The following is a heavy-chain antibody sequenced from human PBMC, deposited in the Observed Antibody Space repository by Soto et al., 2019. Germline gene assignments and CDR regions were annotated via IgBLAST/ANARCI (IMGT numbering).Heavy chain of an antibody. J-gene: IGHJ4*02. CDR3: AKDFHRSGSYGNYFDY. D-gene: IGHD3-10*01. Sequence: EVQLLESGGGLVQPGGSLRLSCAASGFTFSSYAMSWVRQAPGKGLEWVSAISGSGGSTYYADSVKGRFTISRDNSKKTLYLQMNSLRAEDTAVYYCAKDFHRSGSYGNYFDYWGQGNLVTVSS. CDR1: GFTFSSYA. CDR2: ISGSGGST. V-gene: IGHV3-23*01.